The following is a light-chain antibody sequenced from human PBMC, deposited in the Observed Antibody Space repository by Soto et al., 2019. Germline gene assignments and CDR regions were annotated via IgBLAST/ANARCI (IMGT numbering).Light chain of an antibody. CDR1: QSVSSDF. CDR3: QQYGSSPRT. V-gene: IGKV3-20*01. J-gene: IGKJ1*01. Sequence: IVSTQSPGTLSLSPGERATLSCRASQSVSSDFLAWYQQKPGQPPRLLIYGASWRATGIPDRFSGSGSGTDFTLTVIRLEPEDFAVYYCQQYGSSPRTFGQGTKVE. CDR2: GAS.